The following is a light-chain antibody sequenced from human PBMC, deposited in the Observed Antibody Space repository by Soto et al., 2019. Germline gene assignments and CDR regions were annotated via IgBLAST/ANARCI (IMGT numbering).Light chain of an antibody. Sequence: QSALTQPASVSGSPGPSITISCTGTSSDVGAYNYVSWYQQHPGKDPKLIMYEVSKRPSEVSNPFSGSKSVNTASLTISGRQAEHEADYYCNSYTNSDTPVLFGGGTNVTVL. J-gene: IGLJ2*01. V-gene: IGLV2-14*01. CDR3: NSYTNSDTPVL. CDR1: SSDVGAYNY. CDR2: EVS.